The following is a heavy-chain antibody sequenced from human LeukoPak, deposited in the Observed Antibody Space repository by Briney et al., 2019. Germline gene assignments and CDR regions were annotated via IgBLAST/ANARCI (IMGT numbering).Heavy chain of an antibody. CDR1: GFTFSSYG. D-gene: IGHD3-22*01. V-gene: IGHV3-23*01. CDR2: ISGSGGST. J-gene: IGHJ4*02. Sequence: PGGSLRLSCAASGFTFSSYGMSWVRQAPGKGLEWVSAISGSGGSTYYVDSVKGRFTISRDNSKNTLYLQMNSLRAEDTAVYYCAKSRQGPDSYFDYWGQGTLVTVSS. CDR3: AKSRQGPDSYFDY.